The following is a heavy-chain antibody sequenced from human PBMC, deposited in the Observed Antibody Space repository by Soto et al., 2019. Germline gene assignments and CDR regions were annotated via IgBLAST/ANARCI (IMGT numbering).Heavy chain of an antibody. CDR1: GFTFRSYV. D-gene: IGHD3-16*01. CDR3: ARWGTTGGLDV. V-gene: IGHV3-30*19. CDR2: TSYDGSNK. J-gene: IGHJ4*02. Sequence: QVQLVESGGGVVQPGASLRLSCVGSGFTFRSYVIHWVRQAPGKGLEWVALTSYDGSNKYYDDSVKGRFTISRDNSRNTVDLHMDSMRLADTALYYCARWGTTGGLDVWGQGTLVSGSS.